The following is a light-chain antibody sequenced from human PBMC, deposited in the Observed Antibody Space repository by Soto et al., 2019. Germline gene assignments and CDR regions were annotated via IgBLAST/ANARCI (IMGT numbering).Light chain of an antibody. V-gene: IGKV1-9*01. CDR1: QGISSY. CDR3: QQRNTFAVT. CDR2: ASS. J-gene: IGKJ5*01. Sequence: DIQLTQSQSFLSASVGDRVTITCRASQGISSYLAWYQQTPGKAPKLLIYASSTLQSGVPSRFSGSGSGTEFTLPVSSVRADDFSPYYCQQRNTFAVTFGQWRRREMK.